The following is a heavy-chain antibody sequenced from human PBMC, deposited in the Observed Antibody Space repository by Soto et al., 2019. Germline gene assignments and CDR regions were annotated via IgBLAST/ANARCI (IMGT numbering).Heavy chain of an antibody. CDR1: GYSISSGYY. J-gene: IGHJ4*01. CDR3: AALWFGELAFNY. D-gene: IGHD3-10*01. V-gene: IGHV4-38-2*02. Sequence: SETLSLTCSVSGYSISSGYYWGWVRQAPGKGLEWLGSVYHNGIMFHNPSFQSRVTISVDTSKNQSSLNLRSVTAADTAVYYCAALWFGELAFNYWGHGILVTVSS. CDR2: VYHNGIM.